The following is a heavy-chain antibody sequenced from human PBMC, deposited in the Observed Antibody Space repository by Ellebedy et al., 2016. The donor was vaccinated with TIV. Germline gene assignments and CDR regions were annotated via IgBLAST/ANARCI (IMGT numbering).Heavy chain of an antibody. D-gene: IGHD4-17*01. CDR3: ARRGSYGDYAVQINSWFDT. CDR1: GFSFRSYW. CDR2: IYQDGGVQ. V-gene: IGHV3-7*01. J-gene: IGHJ5*02. Sequence: PGGSLRLSCAASGFSFRSYWMSWVHQAPGKGLEWVANIYQDGGVQYYVDSVKGRFTISRDNADNSLFLQMTSLRAEDTAVYYCARRGSYGDYAVQINSWFDTWGRGTLVAVSS.